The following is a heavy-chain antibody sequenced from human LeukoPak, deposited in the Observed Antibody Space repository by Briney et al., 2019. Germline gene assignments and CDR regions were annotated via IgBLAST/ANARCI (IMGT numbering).Heavy chain of an antibody. J-gene: IGHJ6*03. Sequence: SVKVSCKPSGFTFTSSDLQWVRQARGQRLEWIGWIIDGSGNTNYAQKFQERVTITRDMSTSTAYMELSSLRTEDTAWYYCAAETRGTVTTEIHDYYYYYMDVWGKGTTVTVSS. CDR3: AAETRGTVTTEIHDYYYYYMDV. CDR2: IIDGSGNT. D-gene: IGHD4-17*01. CDR1: GFTFTSSD. V-gene: IGHV1-58*01.